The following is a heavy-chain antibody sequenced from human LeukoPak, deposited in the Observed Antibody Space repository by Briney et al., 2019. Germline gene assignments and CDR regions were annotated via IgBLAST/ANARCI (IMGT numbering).Heavy chain of an antibody. Sequence: EASVKVSCKASGYTFTGYYMHWVRQAPGQGLEWMGRINPNSGGTNYAQKFQGRVTMTRDTSISTAYMELSRLRSDDTAVYYCARWYYYDSSGYFGIFDYWGQGTLVTVSS. J-gene: IGHJ4*02. CDR2: INPNSGGT. CDR3: ARWYYYDSSGYFGIFDY. CDR1: GYTFTGYY. D-gene: IGHD3-22*01. V-gene: IGHV1-2*06.